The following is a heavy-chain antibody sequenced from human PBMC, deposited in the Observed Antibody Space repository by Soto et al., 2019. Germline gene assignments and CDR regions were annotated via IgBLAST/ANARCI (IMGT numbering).Heavy chain of an antibody. D-gene: IGHD2-15*01. Sequence: QVQLVQSGAEVKKPGSSVKVSCKASGDTFSSYAISWVRQAPGHGLEWMGGIIPLYGTTNYAQKFQDRVTITADESTSTAYMELSILTSDDTAVYYCARDLGGCSAGSCRYNWLYPWGQGTLVTVSS. CDR3: ARDLGGCSAGSCRYNWLYP. CDR2: IIPLYGTT. J-gene: IGHJ5*02. CDR1: GDTFSSYA. V-gene: IGHV1-69*01.